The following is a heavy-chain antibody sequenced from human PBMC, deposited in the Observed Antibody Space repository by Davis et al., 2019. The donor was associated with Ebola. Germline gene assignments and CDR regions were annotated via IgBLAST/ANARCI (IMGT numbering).Heavy chain of an antibody. CDR3: ARDPRTYYDILTGTVRNYYGMDV. D-gene: IGHD3-9*01. Sequence: GGSLRLSCSASGFTFSSYAMHWVRQAPGKGLEYVSAISSNGGSTYYADSVKGRFTISRDNAKNSLYLQMNSLRAEDTAVYYCARDPRTYYDILTGTVRNYYGMDVWGQGTTVTVSS. CDR2: ISSNGGST. V-gene: IGHV3-64*04. J-gene: IGHJ6*02. CDR1: GFTFSSYA.